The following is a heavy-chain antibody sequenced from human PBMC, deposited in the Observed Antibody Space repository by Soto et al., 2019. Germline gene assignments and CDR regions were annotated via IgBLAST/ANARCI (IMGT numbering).Heavy chain of an antibody. D-gene: IGHD3-10*01. Sequence: PSETLSLTCAVSGGSISGGGFSWSWIRQPPGKGLEWIGYILHTGGTQYNPPLKSRVSMSVDKSKNQFSLHLTSVTAADTAVYYCARLQFGEGFDSWGQGALATVSS. V-gene: IGHV4-30-2*01. J-gene: IGHJ4*02. CDR2: ILHTGGT. CDR1: GGSISGGGFS. CDR3: ARLQFGEGFDS.